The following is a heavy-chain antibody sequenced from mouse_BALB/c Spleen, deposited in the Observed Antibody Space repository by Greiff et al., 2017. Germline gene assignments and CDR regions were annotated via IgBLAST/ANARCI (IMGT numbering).Heavy chain of an antibody. CDR3: TRSLPIYYGNYDYAMDY. CDR2: IYPGNSDT. J-gene: IGHJ4*01. Sequence: DVQLQESGTVLARPGASVKMSCKASGYSFTSYWMHWVKQRPGQGLEWIGAIYPGNSDTSYNQKFKGKAKLTAVTSASTAYMELSSLTNEDSAVYYCTRSLPIYYGNYDYAMDYWGQGTSVTVSS. V-gene: IGHV1-5*01. CDR1: GYSFTSYW. D-gene: IGHD2-1*01.